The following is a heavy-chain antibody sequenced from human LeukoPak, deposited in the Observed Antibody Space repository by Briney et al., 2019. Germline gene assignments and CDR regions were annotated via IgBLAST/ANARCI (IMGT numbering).Heavy chain of an antibody. CDR1: GFALSSHW. V-gene: IGHV3-7*03. CDR3: ARNNGMDV. J-gene: IGHJ6*02. Sequence: GGSLRLSCAASGFALSSHWMTWVRQVPGRGPKWVANVNRDGSETYYLDSVKGRFTISKDNAKNSLYLQMNSLRAEETACYNCARNNGMDVWGQGTTVIVSS. CDR2: VNRDGSET.